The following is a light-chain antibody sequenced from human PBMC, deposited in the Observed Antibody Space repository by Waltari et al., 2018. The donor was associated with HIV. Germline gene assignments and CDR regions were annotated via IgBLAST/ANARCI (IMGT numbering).Light chain of an antibody. CDR3: SSYAGSNKLV. CDR1: SSAAGGYHY. V-gene: IGLV2-8*01. CDR2: EVS. J-gene: IGLJ2*01. Sequence: SALTQPPSASGSPRHSVTLPCTGTSSAAGGYHYVSWYQQHPGTAPKPMIYEVSKRPSGVPDRFSGSKSGNTASLTVSGLQAEDEADYYCSSYAGSNKLVFGGGTKLTVL.